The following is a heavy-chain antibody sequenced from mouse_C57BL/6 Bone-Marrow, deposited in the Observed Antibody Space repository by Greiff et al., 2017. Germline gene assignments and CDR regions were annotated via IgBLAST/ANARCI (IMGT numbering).Heavy chain of an antibody. V-gene: IGHV3-6*01. Sequence: EVQLVEPGPGLVKPSQSLSLTCSVTGYSITSGYYWNWIRQFPGNKLEWMGYISYDGSNNYNPTLKNRISITRDTSKNQFFLKLNSVTTEDTATYYCARGDYWGQGTTLTVSS. CDR2: ISYDGSN. CDR1: GYSITSGYY. J-gene: IGHJ2*01. CDR3: ARGDY.